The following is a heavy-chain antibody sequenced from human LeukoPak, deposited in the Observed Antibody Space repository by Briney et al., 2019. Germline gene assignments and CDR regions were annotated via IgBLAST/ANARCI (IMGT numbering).Heavy chain of an antibody. D-gene: IGHD4-23*01. CDR3: ARVLRGGNSGYTFDI. CDR2: MSSGGSTF. Sequence: GGYLRLYGAAYRFTCSDYYMSRVRQAPGQGLAGVSYMSSGGSTFSYADSVKGRFTISRDNAENSMYLQMNSLRVEDTAVYYCARVLRGGNSGYTFDIWGQGTMVTVSS. V-gene: IGHV3-11*01. J-gene: IGHJ3*02. CDR1: RFTCSDYY.